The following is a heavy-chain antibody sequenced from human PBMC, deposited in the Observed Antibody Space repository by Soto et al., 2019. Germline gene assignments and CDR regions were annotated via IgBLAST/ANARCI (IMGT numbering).Heavy chain of an antibody. J-gene: IGHJ4*02. Sequence: QVQLVQSGAEVKTPGSSVKVSCKASGGIFTRSDIRWVRQAPGQGLEWMGAIIPIFGTANYAQKFQGRVTITADATTSTAYMELSSLRSEDTAMYYCAINEGRDVSTFDYWGQGTLVTVSS. CDR2: IIPIFGTA. CDR3: AINEGRDVSTFDY. D-gene: IGHD3-10*02. V-gene: IGHV1-69*01. CDR1: GGIFTRSD.